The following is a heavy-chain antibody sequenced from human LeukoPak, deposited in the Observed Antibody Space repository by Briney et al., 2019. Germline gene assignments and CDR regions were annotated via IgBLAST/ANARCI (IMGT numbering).Heavy chain of an antibody. J-gene: IGHJ4*02. D-gene: IGHD5-12*01. CDR2: VSYDGGHK. CDR3: AKSYNGYESKPDY. CDR1: GFTFGSHG. V-gene: IGHV3-30*18. Sequence: GGSLRLSCVASGFTFGSHGMHWVRQAPGKALEWVAAVSYDGGHKYHADSVKGRFTISRDNSKITLYLQMNSLRAEDTAVYYCAKSYNGYESKPDYWGQGTLVTVSS.